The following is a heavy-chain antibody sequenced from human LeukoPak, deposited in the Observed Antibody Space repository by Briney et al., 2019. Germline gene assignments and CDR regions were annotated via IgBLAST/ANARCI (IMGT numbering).Heavy chain of an antibody. CDR3: ARERWLQPLDY. D-gene: IGHD5-24*01. J-gene: IGHJ4*02. CDR1: GGSFSGYY. Sequence: SETLSLTCAVYGGSFSGYYWSGIRQPPGKGLEWIGEINHSGSTNYNPSLKSRVTISVDTSKNQFSLKLSSVTAADTAVYYCARERWLQPLDYWGQGTLVTVSS. V-gene: IGHV4-34*01. CDR2: INHSGST.